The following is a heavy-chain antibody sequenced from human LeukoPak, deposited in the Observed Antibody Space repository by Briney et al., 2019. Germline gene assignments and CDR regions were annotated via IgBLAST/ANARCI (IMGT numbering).Heavy chain of an antibody. CDR1: GGTFSSYA. CDR2: IIPIFGTA. V-gene: IGHV1-69*13. D-gene: IGHD4-17*01. Sequence: GASVKVSCKASGGTFSSYAISWVRQAPGQGLEWMGGIIPIFGTANYAQKFQGRVTITADESTSTAYMELSSLRSEDTAVYYCARDLYGDPTQTDYWGQGTLVTVSP. CDR3: ARDLYGDPTQTDY. J-gene: IGHJ4*02.